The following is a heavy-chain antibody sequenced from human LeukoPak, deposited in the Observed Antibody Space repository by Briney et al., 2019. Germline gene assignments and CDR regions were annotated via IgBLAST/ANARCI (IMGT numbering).Heavy chain of an antibody. J-gene: IGHJ4*02. V-gene: IGHV1-18*01. CDR3: ARGGVPMSNYDSSGYLDY. D-gene: IGHD3-22*01. Sequence: GASVKVSCKASGYTFTSYGISWVRQAPGQGLEWMGWISAYNGNTNYAQKLQGRVTMTTDTSTSTAYMELRSLRSDDTAVYYCARGGVPMSNYDSSGYLDYWGQGTLVTVSS. CDR2: ISAYNGNT. CDR1: GYTFTSYG.